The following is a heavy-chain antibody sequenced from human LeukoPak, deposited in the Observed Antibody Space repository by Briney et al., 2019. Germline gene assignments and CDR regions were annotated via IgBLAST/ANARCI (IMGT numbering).Heavy chain of an antibody. CDR3: ARRDNSGYYWFDP. V-gene: IGHV5-51*01. D-gene: IGHD3-22*01. CDR1: GYSFTTYW. Sequence: GGSLKISCKGSGYSFTTYWIGWVRQMPGIGLEWMGIIYPGDSDTRYSPSFQAQVTISADKSISTAYLQWSSLKASDTAMYYCARRDNSGYYWFDPWGQGTLVTVSS. J-gene: IGHJ5*02. CDR2: IYPGDSDT.